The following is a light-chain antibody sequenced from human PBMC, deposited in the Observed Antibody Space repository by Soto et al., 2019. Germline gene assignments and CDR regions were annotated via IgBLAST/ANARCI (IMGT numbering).Light chain of an antibody. CDR3: QQYGSSGT. CDR1: QGVSNNY. J-gene: IGKJ1*01. Sequence: ILLTHSGGTLSRSXXXXXXXSCRASQGVSNNYLAWYQQKPGQAPRLLIYGASNRATGIPDRFSGSGSGTDFTLTISRLEPEDFAVYYCQQYGSSGTFGQGTKVDIK. CDR2: GAS. V-gene: IGKV3-20*01.